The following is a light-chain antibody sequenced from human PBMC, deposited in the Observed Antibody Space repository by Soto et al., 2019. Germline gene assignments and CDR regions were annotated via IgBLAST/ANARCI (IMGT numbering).Light chain of an antibody. Sequence: QSALTQPASVSGSPGQSITLSCTGTSSDFGGYTYVSWYQQHPGKAPKLMIFDATSRPSGVSNRFSGSKSDNTASLTIAGLQAEDEADYYCSSYTSTSTYVFGTGTKVTVL. CDR3: SSYTSTSTYV. V-gene: IGLV2-14*03. CDR1: SSDFGGYTY. J-gene: IGLJ1*01. CDR2: DAT.